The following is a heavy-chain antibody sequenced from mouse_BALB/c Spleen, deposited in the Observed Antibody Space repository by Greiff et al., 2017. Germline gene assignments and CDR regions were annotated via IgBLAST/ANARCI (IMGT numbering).Heavy chain of an antibody. CDR2: ISYSGST. Sequence: EVQLKESGPSLVKPSQTLSLTCSVTGDSFTSCYWHWVRKCPGNKLEYMGYISYSGSTYYNPSLISRISITRDTSKNQYYMQLNSVTTEDTATYYCARSPPLLRLLDYWGQGTTLTVSS. CDR3: ARSPPLLRLLDY. CDR1: GDSFTSCY. J-gene: IGHJ2*01. D-gene: IGHD1-2*01. V-gene: IGHV3-8*02.